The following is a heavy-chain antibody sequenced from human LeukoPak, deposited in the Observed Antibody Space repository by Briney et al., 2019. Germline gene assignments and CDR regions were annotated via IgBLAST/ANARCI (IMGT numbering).Heavy chain of an antibody. CDR1: GYTFTSYG. CDR2: ISAYNDNT. D-gene: IGHD2-2*01. CDR3: ARDWVVPAAMPAHYYYYYGMDV. J-gene: IGHJ6*02. Sequence: ASVKVSCKASGYTFTSYGISWVRQAPGQGLEWMGWISAYNDNTNYAQKLQGRVTMTTDTSTSTAYMELRSLRSDDTAVYYCARDWVVPAAMPAHYYYYYGMDVWGQGTTVTVSS. V-gene: IGHV1-18*01.